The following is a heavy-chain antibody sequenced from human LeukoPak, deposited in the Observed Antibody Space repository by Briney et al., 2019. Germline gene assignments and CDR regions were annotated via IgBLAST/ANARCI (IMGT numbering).Heavy chain of an antibody. CDR2: MYSDGNT. CDR3: ARSGSGWFDR. Sequence: GGSLTLSCAASGFTDSSNFMSWVRQAPEKGLEWVSVMYSDGNTYYADSVKGRFTISRDNSKNTVYLQMNRLRVEDTAIYYCARSGSGWFDRGGQGTLVTVSS. D-gene: IGHD6-19*01. V-gene: IGHV3-53*01. CDR1: GFTDSSNF. J-gene: IGHJ5*02.